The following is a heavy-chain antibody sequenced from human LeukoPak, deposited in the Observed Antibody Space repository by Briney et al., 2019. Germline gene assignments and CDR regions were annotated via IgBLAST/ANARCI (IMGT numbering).Heavy chain of an antibody. D-gene: IGHD3-10*01. CDR3: AKSRASKSPTRGVFAY. Sequence: GGSLRLSCAASGFTFSSYGMHWVRQAPGKGLEWEAVISYDGSNKYYADSVKGRFTISSDNSKNTLYLQMNSLGAEDTAVYYCAKSRASKSPTRGVFAYWGQGTLVTVSS. V-gene: IGHV3-30*18. CDR1: GFTFSSYG. CDR2: ISYDGSNK. J-gene: IGHJ4*02.